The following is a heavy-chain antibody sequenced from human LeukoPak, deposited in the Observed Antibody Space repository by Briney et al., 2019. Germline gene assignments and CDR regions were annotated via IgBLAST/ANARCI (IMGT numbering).Heavy chain of an antibody. CDR3: AGRGQRYFRD. CDR2: IYGIENT. CDR1: ADSITSCY. Sequence: SETLSLTCSISADSITSCYWSWIRQPPGKGLEWIGYIYGIENTDYNPSLKSRVTISLDTSKNQLSLNLTAVTAADTAVYYCAGRGQRYFRDWGQGTLVTVSS. V-gene: IGHV4-59*08. J-gene: IGHJ1*01.